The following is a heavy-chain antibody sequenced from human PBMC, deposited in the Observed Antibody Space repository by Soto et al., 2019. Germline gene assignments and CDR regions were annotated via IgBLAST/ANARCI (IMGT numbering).Heavy chain of an antibody. D-gene: IGHD6-13*01. Sequence: QVQLVESGGGVVQPGRSLRLSCAASGFTFSSYAMHWDRQAPGKGLEWVAVISYDGSNKYYADSVKGRFTISRDNSKNTLYLQMNSLRAEDTAVYYCARGGYSSSWWFDPWGQGTLVTVSS. J-gene: IGHJ5*02. CDR1: GFTFSSYA. CDR2: ISYDGSNK. CDR3: ARGGYSSSWWFDP. V-gene: IGHV3-30-3*01.